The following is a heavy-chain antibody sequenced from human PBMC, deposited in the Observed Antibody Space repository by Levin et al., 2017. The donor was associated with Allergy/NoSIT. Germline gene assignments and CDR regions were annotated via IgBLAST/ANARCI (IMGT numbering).Heavy chain of an antibody. Sequence: GGSLILSCAASGLSSSDYGMHWVRQAPDSGLEWVALITSDGSNKFYADSVKGRFIISRDNSRNILYLQLNSLRPEDTAVYYCASRGSFDHWGQGTLVTVSS. D-gene: IGHD3-10*01. CDR3: ASRGSFDH. CDR1: GLSSSDYG. J-gene: IGHJ4*02. CDR2: ITSDGSNK. V-gene: IGHV3-30*03.